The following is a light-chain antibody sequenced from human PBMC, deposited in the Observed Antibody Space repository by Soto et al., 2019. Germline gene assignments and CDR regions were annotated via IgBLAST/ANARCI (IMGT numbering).Light chain of an antibody. Sequence: DIVMTQSPDSLAVSLGERTTINCKSSQSLFYSSNNKNFLAWYQQKAGQPPKLLIYWASTRESGVPDRFSGSGSGAEFNLTITSLQAEDAGVYYCQQYFTTPRIFGQGTRLEI. J-gene: IGKJ2*01. V-gene: IGKV4-1*01. CDR1: QSLFYSSNNKNF. CDR2: WAS. CDR3: QQYFTTPRI.